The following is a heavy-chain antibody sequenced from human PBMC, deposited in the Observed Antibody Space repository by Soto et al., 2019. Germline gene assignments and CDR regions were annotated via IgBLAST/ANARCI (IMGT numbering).Heavy chain of an antibody. Sequence: PSETLSLTCTVSGGSVSSGDYFWSWLRQSPGKRLEWIAYIYYSGSTNYNPSLKSRATISVDTSKSQVSLTLTSVTAADAALYYCARSPNYYYYGFDVWGQGTAVTVYS. J-gene: IGHJ6*02. CDR1: GGSVSSGDYF. CDR2: IYYSGST. V-gene: IGHV4-61*08. CDR3: ARSPNYYYYGFDV. D-gene: IGHD3-10*01.